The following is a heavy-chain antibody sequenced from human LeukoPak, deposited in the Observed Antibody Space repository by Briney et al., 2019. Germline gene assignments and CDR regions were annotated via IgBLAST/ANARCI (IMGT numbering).Heavy chain of an antibody. J-gene: IGHJ3*02. Sequence: PGGSLRLSCAASGFTFSSYAMSWVRQAPGKGLEWVSIIHTGGTIYYADSVKGRFTISRNISKNMLFLQMNSLRAEDTAVYYCARALAGSAFDIWGQGTMVIVSS. V-gene: IGHV3-23*03. CDR1: GFTFSSYA. D-gene: IGHD1-1*01. CDR3: ARALAGSAFDI. CDR2: IHTGGTI.